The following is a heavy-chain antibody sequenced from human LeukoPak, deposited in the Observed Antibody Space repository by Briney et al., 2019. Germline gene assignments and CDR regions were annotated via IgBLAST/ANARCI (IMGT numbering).Heavy chain of an antibody. J-gene: IGHJ5*02. CDR1: GGTFSSYA. Sequence: SVKVSCKASGGTFSSYAISWVRQAPGQGLEWMGRIIPILGIANYAQEFQGRVTITADKSTSTAYMELSSLRSEDTAVYYCARTSGYDLDWFDPWGQGTLVTVSS. CDR3: ARTSGYDLDWFDP. D-gene: IGHD5-12*01. CDR2: IIPILGIA. V-gene: IGHV1-69*04.